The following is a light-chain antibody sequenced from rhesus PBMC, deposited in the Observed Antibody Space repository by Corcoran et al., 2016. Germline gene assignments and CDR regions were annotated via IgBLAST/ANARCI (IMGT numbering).Light chain of an antibody. Sequence: DIQMTQSPSSLSASVGDTVTITCRASQGIGNNLAWYQQKPGKVPKLLIYYASPLQTGVPSRFRGRGSGTVFSLTIPSLQPEDFATYYCQHGYDSPFTFGPGTKLDIK. CDR3: QHGYDSPFT. CDR2: YAS. V-gene: IGKV1S15*01. CDR1: QGIGNN. J-gene: IGKJ3*01.